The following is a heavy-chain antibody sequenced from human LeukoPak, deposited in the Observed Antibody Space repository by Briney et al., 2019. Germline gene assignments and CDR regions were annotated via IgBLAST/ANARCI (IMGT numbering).Heavy chain of an antibody. V-gene: IGHV3-20*01. CDR1: GFTFDDYG. J-gene: IGHJ4*02. CDR3: ARAARRSYSASSGWVNFDY. CDR2: INWNGGST. Sequence: PGGSLRLSCAASGFTFDDYGMSWVRQAPGKGLEWVSGINWNGGSTGYADSVKGRFTISRDNAKNSLYLQMNSLRAEDTALYHCARAARRSYSASSGWVNFDYWGQGTLVTVSS. D-gene: IGHD6-19*01.